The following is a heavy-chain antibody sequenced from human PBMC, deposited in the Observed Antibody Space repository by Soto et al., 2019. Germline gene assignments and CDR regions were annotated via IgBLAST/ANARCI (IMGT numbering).Heavy chain of an antibody. CDR2: IYHSGST. V-gene: IGHV4-30-4*01. Sequence: SETLSLPCIVSGGPISSGDYYWSWIRQPPGKGLEWIGYIYHSGSTFYNSSLKSRLTISVDTSKNQFSLKLTSVTAADTAVYYCARVGDPYDIWGQGTTVTVSS. J-gene: IGHJ6*02. D-gene: IGHD3-9*01. CDR3: ARVGDPYDI. CDR1: GGPISSGDYY.